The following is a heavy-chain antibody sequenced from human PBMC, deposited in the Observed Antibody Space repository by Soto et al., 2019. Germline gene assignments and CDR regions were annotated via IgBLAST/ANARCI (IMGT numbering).Heavy chain of an antibody. CDR2: ISAYNANT. D-gene: IGHD3-3*01. Sequence: EASVKVSCKASGYTFSSYGIIWVRQAPGQGLEWMGWISAYNANTNFAQNLQGRVTMTTDTSTTTAYMELRSLRSDDTAVYYCARGIGGTIFGVVPSTIVYYMDVWGKGTTVTVSS. V-gene: IGHV1-18*01. CDR3: ARGIGGTIFGVVPSTIVYYMDV. CDR1: GYTFSSYG. J-gene: IGHJ6*03.